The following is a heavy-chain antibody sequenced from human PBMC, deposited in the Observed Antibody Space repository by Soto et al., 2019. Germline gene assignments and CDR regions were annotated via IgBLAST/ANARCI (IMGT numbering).Heavy chain of an antibody. D-gene: IGHD2-2*01. CDR2: IYYSGST. Sequence: SETLSLTCTVSGGSISSYYWSWIRQPPGKGLEWIGYIYYSGSTNYNPSLKSRVTISVDTSKNQFSLKLSSVTAADTAVYYCARRKVVPAAGYYYYYMDVWGKGTTVTVSS. CDR1: GGSISSYY. J-gene: IGHJ6*03. V-gene: IGHV4-59*08. CDR3: ARRKVVPAAGYYYYYMDV.